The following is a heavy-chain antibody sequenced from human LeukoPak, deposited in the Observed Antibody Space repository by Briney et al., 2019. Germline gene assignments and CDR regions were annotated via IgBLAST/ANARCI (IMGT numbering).Heavy chain of an antibody. J-gene: IGHJ4*02. D-gene: IGHD3-16*02. CDR1: GGSISNYL. Sequence: SETLSLTCAVSGGSISNYLWNWIRQPPGKGLEWIGYIYYSGSTNYNPSLKSRVTISVDTSKNQFSLKLSSVTAADTAVYYCAARIMITFGGVIVPGYFDYWGQGTLVTVSS. CDR3: AARIMITFGGVIVPGYFDY. CDR2: IYYSGST. V-gene: IGHV4-59*01.